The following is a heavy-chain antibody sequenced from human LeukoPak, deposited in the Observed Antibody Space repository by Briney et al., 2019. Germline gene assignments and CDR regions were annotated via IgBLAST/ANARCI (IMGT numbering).Heavy chain of an antibody. CDR3: AKSTDYYGSVSYFDY. J-gene: IGHJ4*02. V-gene: IGHV3-30*02. Sequence: PGGSLRLSCAASGFTFSSYGMHWVRQAPGKGLEWVAFIRYDGSNKYYADSVKGRFTISRDNSKNTLYLQMNSLRAEDTAVYYCAKSTDYYGSVSYFDYWGQGTLVTVSS. D-gene: IGHD3-10*01. CDR2: IRYDGSNK. CDR1: GFTFSSYG.